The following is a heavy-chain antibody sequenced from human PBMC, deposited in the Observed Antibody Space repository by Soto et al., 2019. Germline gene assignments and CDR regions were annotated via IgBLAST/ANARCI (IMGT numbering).Heavy chain of an antibody. CDR3: ARERPDGSRLDP. D-gene: IGHD6-13*01. V-gene: IGHV4-30-4*01. CDR2: IYYSGST. J-gene: IGHJ5*02. CDR1: GGSISSGDYY. Sequence: QVQLQESGPGLVKPSQTLSLTCTVSGGSISSGDYYWSWIRQPPGKGLEWIGYIYYSGSTYYNPSLKTRVXVXVXXSQTQFPLKLSSVTAADAAVYYCARERPDGSRLDPWGQGTLVTVSS.